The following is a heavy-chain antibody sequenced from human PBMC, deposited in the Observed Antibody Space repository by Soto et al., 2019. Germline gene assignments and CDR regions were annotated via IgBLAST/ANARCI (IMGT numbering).Heavy chain of an antibody. Sequence: QLQLQESGPGLVKPSETLSLTCTVSGGSISSSSYYWGWIRQPPGKGLEWIGSIYYSGSTYYNPSLKSRVTISVDTSKNQFSLKLSSVTAADTAVYYCARGDSSSWFPPDFNYWGQGTLVTVSS. J-gene: IGHJ4*02. CDR1: GGSISSSSYY. CDR3: ARGDSSSWFPPDFNY. D-gene: IGHD6-13*01. CDR2: IYYSGST. V-gene: IGHV4-39*01.